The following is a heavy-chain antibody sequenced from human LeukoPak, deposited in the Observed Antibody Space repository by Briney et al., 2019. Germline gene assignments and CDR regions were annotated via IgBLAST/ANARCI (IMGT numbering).Heavy chain of an antibody. CDR2: IKQDGSEK. V-gene: IGHV3-7*01. CDR1: GFTFSSYW. CDR3: ATDRGWRTSGYYLYYFEY. D-gene: IGHD3-3*01. J-gene: IGHJ4*02. Sequence: PGGSLRLSCAASGFTFSSYWMSWVRQAPGKGLGWVANIKQDGSEKYYVDSVRGRFTISRDNTKNSLYLQMSSLRAEDTAVYYCATDRGWRTSGYYLYYFEYWGQGTLVTFSS.